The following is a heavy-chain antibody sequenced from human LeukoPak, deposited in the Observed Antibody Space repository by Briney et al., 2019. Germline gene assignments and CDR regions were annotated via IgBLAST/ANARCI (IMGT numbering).Heavy chain of an antibody. CDR2: ITPSSSDR. Sequence: GGSLRLSCAAAGFTFSSYSMNRVRQAPGKGLEWVSLITPSSSDRYYADSVQGRFTISRDNAKNSLYLQMNSLRAEDAAVYYCARTYYYDRSAVFGYWGQGTLVTVSS. J-gene: IGHJ4*02. CDR3: ARTYYYDRSAVFGY. CDR1: GFTFSSYS. D-gene: IGHD3-22*01. V-gene: IGHV3-21*01.